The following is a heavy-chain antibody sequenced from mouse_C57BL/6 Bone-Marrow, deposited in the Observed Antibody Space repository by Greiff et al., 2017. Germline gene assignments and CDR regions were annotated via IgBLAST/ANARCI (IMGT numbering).Heavy chain of an antibody. CDR1: GFTFSDYY. J-gene: IGHJ4*01. V-gene: IGHV5-16*01. CDR3: ARDNDEAMDY. CDR2: INYDGSST. Sequence: EVKLVESEGGLVQPGSSMKLSCTASGFTFSDYYMAWVRQVPEKGLEWVANINYDGSSTYYLDSLKSRFIISRDNAKNILYLPMSSLKSEDTATYYCARDNDEAMDYWGQGTSVTVSS. D-gene: IGHD2-3*01.